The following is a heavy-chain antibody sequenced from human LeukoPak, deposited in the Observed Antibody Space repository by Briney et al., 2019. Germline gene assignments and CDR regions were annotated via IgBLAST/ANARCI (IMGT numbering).Heavy chain of an antibody. CDR1: GFTFSSYG. J-gene: IGHJ3*02. V-gene: IGHV3-33*01. CDR3: ARDSTWGAFDI. Sequence: GGSLRLSCAASGFTFSSYGMPWVRQAPGKGLEWVAVIWYDGSNKYYADSVKGRFTISRDNSKSTLYLQMNSLRAEDTAVYYCARDSTWGAFDIWGQGTMVTVSS. D-gene: IGHD7-27*01. CDR2: IWYDGSNK.